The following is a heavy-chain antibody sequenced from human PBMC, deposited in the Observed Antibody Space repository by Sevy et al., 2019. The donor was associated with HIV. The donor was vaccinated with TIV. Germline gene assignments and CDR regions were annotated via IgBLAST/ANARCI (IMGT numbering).Heavy chain of an antibody. V-gene: IGHV4-4*07. CDR3: AGERGSGSYWYNWFDP. D-gene: IGHD3-10*01. CDR1: GGSISSYY. J-gene: IGHJ5*02. Sequence: SETLSLTCTVSGGSISSYYWSWIRQPAGKGLEWIGRIYTSGSTNYNPSLKSRVTMSVDTSKNQFSLKLSSVTAADTAVYYCAGERGSGSYWYNWFDPWGQGTLVTVSS. CDR2: IYTSGST.